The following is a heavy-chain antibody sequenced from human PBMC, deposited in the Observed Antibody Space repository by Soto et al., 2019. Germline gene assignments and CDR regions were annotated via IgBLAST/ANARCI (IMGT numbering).Heavy chain of an antibody. Sequence: EVQLVESGGGLVQPGGSLRLSCAASGFTFSSYWMHWVRQAPGKGLVWVSRINSDGSSTRYADSVKGRFTISRDNGKNTLYLQMNSLKTEDTAVYYCTTDDRFLILGRQYWGQGTLVTVSP. J-gene: IGHJ4*02. CDR1: GFTFSSYW. D-gene: IGHD3-3*01. CDR2: INSDGSST. V-gene: IGHV3-74*01. CDR3: TTDDRFLILGRQY.